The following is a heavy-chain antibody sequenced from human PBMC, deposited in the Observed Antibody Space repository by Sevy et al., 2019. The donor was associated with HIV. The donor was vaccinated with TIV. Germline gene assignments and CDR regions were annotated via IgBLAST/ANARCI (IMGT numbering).Heavy chain of an antibody. CDR3: ARDTGGIGLDV. Sequence: GGYLRLSCAASGFTFSSHWMSWVRQAPGKGLEWMANINQDGSQKYYVDSVKGRFTISRDNAKKSLSLQMNSLRAEDTAVYYSARDTGGIGLDVWGQGTTVTVSS. V-gene: IGHV3-7*01. J-gene: IGHJ6*02. D-gene: IGHD6-13*01. CDR1: GFTFSSHW. CDR2: INQDGSQK.